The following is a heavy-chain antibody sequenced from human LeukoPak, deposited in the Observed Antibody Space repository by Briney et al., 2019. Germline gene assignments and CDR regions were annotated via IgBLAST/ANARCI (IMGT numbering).Heavy chain of an antibody. CDR1: GGSISSYY. CDR2: XXYSXST. J-gene: IGHJ4*02. CDR3: ARGAAGYSYG. V-gene: IGHV4-59*01. Sequence: PSETLSLTCTVSGGSISSYYWSWIRQPPGKGLEWIGHXXYSXSTXXXXXLXSRVTISIDTSKNQFSLRLSSVTAADTAVYYCARGAAGYSYGWGQGTLVTVSS. D-gene: IGHD5-18*01.